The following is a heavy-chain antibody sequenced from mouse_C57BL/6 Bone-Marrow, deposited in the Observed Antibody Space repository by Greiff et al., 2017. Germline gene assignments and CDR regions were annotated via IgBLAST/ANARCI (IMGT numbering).Heavy chain of an antibody. D-gene: IGHD1-1*01. Sequence: QVQLQQSGAELVKPGASVKMSCKASGYTFTSYWITWVKQRPGQGLEWIGDIYPGSGSTNYNEKFKSKATLTVDTSSSTAYMQLSSLTSEDSAVYYCARAPFITTVALYYFDYWGQGTTLTVSS. J-gene: IGHJ2*01. CDR1: GYTFTSYW. V-gene: IGHV1-55*01. CDR2: IYPGSGST. CDR3: ARAPFITTVALYYFDY.